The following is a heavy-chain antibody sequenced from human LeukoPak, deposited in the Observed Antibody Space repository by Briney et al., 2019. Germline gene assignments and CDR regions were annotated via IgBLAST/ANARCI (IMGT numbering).Heavy chain of an antibody. J-gene: IGHJ4*02. Sequence: SVKVSCKASGFTFNTSAMQWVRQARGQCLEWIGWIVVGSGNTNYAQKFQERVTITRDMSTSTAYMELSSLRSEDTAIYYCAAGSQLLPDDWGQGTLVTVSS. CDR2: IVVGSGNT. D-gene: IGHD1-1*01. CDR1: GFTFNTSA. CDR3: AAGSQLLPDD. V-gene: IGHV1-58*02.